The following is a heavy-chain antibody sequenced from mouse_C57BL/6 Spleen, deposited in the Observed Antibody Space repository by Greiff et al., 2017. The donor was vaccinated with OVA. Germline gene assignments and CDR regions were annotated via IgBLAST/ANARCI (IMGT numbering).Heavy chain of an antibody. CDR3: ARGGLLRLGYFDV. J-gene: IGHJ1*03. V-gene: IGHV5-17*01. Sequence: EVKLVESGGGLVKPGGSLKLSCAASGFTFSDYGMHWVRQAPEKGLEWVAYISSGSSTIYYADTVKGRFTISRDNAKNTLFMPMTSLRSEDTAMYYCARGGLLRLGYFDVWGTGTTVTVSS. D-gene: IGHD1-2*01. CDR2: ISSGSSTI. CDR1: GFTFSDYG.